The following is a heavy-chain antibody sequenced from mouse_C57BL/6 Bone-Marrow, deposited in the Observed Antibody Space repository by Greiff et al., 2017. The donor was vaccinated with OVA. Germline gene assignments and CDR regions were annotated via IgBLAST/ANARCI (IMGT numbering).Heavy chain of an antibody. J-gene: IGHJ2*01. CDR1: GYTFTSYW. Sequence: VKLQQPGAELVRPGTSVKLSCKASGYTFTSYWMHWVKQRPGQGLEWIGVIDPSDSYTNYNQKFKGKATLTVDTSSSTAYMQLSSLTSEDSAVYYCARGNCDYWGQGTTLTVSS. V-gene: IGHV1-59*01. CDR3: ARGNCDY. CDR2: IDPSDSYT.